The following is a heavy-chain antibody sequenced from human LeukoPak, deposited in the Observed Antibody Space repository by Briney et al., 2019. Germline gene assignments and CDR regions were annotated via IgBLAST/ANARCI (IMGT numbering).Heavy chain of an antibody. V-gene: IGHV4-59*01. CDR2: IYYSGST. D-gene: IGHD3-22*01. CDR1: GGSISSYY. Sequence: SETLSLTCTVSGGSISSYYWSWIRQPPGKGLEWIGYIYYSGSTNYNPSLKSRVTISVDTSKNQFSLKLSSVTAADTAVYYCARGEGYYDSSGYYELGAFDIWGQGTMVTVSS. CDR3: ARGEGYYDSSGYYELGAFDI. J-gene: IGHJ3*02.